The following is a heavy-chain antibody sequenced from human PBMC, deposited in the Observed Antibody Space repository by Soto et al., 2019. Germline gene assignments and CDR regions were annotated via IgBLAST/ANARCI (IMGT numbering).Heavy chain of an antibody. CDR3: ARGTVITFGGVTEFDY. Sequence: PSETLSLTCTVSCGSISSYYWSWIRQPPGKGLEWIGYIYYSGSTNYNPSLKSRVTISVDTSKNQFSLKLSSVTAADTAVYYCARGTVITFGGVTEFDYWGQGTLVTVSS. CDR1: CGSISSYY. D-gene: IGHD3-16*01. J-gene: IGHJ4*02. V-gene: IGHV4-59*01. CDR2: IYYSGST.